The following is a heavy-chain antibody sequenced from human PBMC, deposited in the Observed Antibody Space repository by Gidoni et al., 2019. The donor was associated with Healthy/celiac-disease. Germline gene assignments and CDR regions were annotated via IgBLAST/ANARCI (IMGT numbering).Heavy chain of an antibody. Sequence: EVQLLESGGGLVQPGGSLRLSCAASGLPFSSYAMSWVRQAPGKGLGWVSAISGSGGSTYYADSVKGRFTISRDNSKNTLYLQMNSLRDEDTAVYYCAKDRETQWLDPFDYWGQGTLVTVSS. D-gene: IGHD6-19*01. CDR1: GLPFSSYA. J-gene: IGHJ4*02. V-gene: IGHV3-23*01. CDR2: ISGSGGST. CDR3: AKDRETQWLDPFDY.